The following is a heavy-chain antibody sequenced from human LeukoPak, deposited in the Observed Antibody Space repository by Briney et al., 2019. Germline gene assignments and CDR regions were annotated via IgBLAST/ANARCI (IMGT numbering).Heavy chain of an antibody. CDR3: ARSLLPHNWFDP. J-gene: IGHJ5*02. CDR1: GGTFSSYA. CDR2: IIPIFGTA. V-gene: IGHV1-69*13. Sequence: SVKVSCKASGGTFSSYAISWVRQAPGQGLEWMGGIIPIFGTANYAQKFQGRVTIIADESTSTAYMELSSLRSEDTAVYYCARSLLPHNWFDPWGQGTLVTVSS. D-gene: IGHD2-15*01.